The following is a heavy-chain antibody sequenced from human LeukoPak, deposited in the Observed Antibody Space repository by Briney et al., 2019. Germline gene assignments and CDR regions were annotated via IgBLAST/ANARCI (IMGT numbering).Heavy chain of an antibody. CDR1: GFTFSDYA. CDR2: ISYDGSNK. D-gene: IGHD2-15*01. CDR3: VRTDCSGGSCYPNFDY. J-gene: IGHJ4*02. V-gene: IGHV3-30*04. Sequence: GRSLRLSCTASGFTFSDYAIHWVRQAPGKGLEWVAVISYDGSNKYYTDSVQGRFTISSDNSKNTLYLQMNSLRTEDTALYYCVRTDCSGGSCYPNFDYWGQGTLVTVSS.